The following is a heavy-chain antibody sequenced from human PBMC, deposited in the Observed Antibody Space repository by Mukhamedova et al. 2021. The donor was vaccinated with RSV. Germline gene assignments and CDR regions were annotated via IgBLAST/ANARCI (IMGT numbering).Heavy chain of an antibody. CDR2: KQDGSEK. D-gene: IGHD6-19*01. J-gene: IGHJ4*02. CDR3: ARDPKYSSGWYGDSYFDY. Sequence: KQDGSEKYYVDSVKGRLTISSDNAKNSLYLQMNSLRAEDTAVYYCARDPKYSSGWYGDSYFDYWGQGTLVTVSS. V-gene: IGHV3-7*03.